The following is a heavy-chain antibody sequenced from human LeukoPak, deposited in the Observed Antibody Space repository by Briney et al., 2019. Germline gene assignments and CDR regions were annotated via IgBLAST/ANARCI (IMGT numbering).Heavy chain of an antibody. CDR1: GGSISSFF. V-gene: IGHV4-59*01. D-gene: IGHD5/OR15-5a*01. CDR3: ARGIGFYDYDY. Sequence: PSETLSLTCTVSGGSISSFFWSWLRQSPEKGLEWIGYIYFTGSTNYSPSLKSRVTISVDTSKNQFSLRLSSVTAADTAIYYCARGIGFYDYDYWGQGSLVTVSS. J-gene: IGHJ4*02. CDR2: IYFTGST.